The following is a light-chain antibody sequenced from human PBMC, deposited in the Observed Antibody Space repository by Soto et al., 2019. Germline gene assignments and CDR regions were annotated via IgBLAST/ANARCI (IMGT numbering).Light chain of an antibody. Sequence: EIVLTQSPGTLSLSPGERATLSCRASQSVRNTYVAWYQKKPGQAPRLLVSGASSRATGIPDRYSDSGSGRDFTLTINRLEPEDFAVYFCQQYGESPPTFGGGTNVEIK. CDR1: QSVRNTY. CDR2: GAS. V-gene: IGKV3-20*01. J-gene: IGKJ4*02. CDR3: QQYGESPPT.